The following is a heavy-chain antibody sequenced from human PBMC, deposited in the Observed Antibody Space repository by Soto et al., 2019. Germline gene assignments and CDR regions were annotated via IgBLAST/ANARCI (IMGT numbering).Heavy chain of an antibody. D-gene: IGHD6-6*01. V-gene: IGHV3-9*01. Sequence: GGSLRLSCAGSGFRFDDYAIHWVRQAPGKGLEWVSGISWNSGSIAYADSVRGRFTISRDNAKNSLYLQMNSLRAEDTALYYCARASSSTRYFYYYYYMDVWGKGTTVTVSS. J-gene: IGHJ6*03. CDR1: GFRFDDYA. CDR3: ARASSSTRYFYYYYYMDV. CDR2: ISWNSGSI.